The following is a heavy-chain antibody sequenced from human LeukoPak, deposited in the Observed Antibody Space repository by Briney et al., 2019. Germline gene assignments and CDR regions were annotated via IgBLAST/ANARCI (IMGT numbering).Heavy chain of an antibody. J-gene: IGHJ2*01. CDR3: AKIGVSGHWYFDL. Sequence: PGGSLRLSCTASESTFSSFPMSWVRQAPGRGLEWISSISSSGSHIYYADSLKGRFTASRDNAKNSLYVQMNSLRAEDTAVYYCAKIGVSGHWYFDLWGRGTLVTVSS. CDR1: ESTFSSFP. V-gene: IGHV3-21*01. CDR2: ISSSGSHI. D-gene: IGHD5/OR15-5a*01.